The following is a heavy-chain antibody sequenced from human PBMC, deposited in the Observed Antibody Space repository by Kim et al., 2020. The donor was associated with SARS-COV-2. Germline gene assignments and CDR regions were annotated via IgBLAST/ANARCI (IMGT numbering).Heavy chain of an antibody. CDR1: GGSFSGYY. D-gene: IGHD5-18*01. CDR3: ARVGGGYSYGSGLFQIYGGNRFDY. V-gene: IGHV4-34*01. CDR2: INHSGST. J-gene: IGHJ4*02. Sequence: SETLSLTCAVYGGSFSGYYWSWIRQPPGKGLEWIGEINHSGSTNYNPSLKSRVTISVDTSKNQFSLKLSSVTAADTAVYYCARVGGGYSYGSGLFQIYGGNRFDYWGQGTLVTVSS.